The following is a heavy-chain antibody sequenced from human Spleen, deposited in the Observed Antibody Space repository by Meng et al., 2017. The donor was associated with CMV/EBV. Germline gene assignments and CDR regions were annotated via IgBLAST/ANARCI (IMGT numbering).Heavy chain of an antibody. Sequence: QGQSEDAGPGPGKPSETLSLTCTVSGGSISSYYWSWIRQPPGKGLEWIGYIYYSGSTNYNPSLKSRVTISVDTSKNQFSLKLSSVTAADTAVYYCVRGYNWNYWAFDYWGQGTLVTVSS. J-gene: IGHJ4*02. CDR1: GGSISSYY. V-gene: IGHV4-59*01. D-gene: IGHD1-7*01. CDR2: IYYSGST. CDR3: VRGYNWNYWAFDY.